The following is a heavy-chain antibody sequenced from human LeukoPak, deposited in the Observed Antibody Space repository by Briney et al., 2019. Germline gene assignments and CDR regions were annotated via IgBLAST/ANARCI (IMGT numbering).Heavy chain of an antibody. Sequence: SETLFLTCTVSGGSISSYYWSWIRQPPGKGLEWIGCIHYSGSTNYNPSLKSRVTISVDTSKNQFSLKLSSVTAADTAVYYCARVRDRSSYFYDLDYWGQGTLVTVSS. CDR3: ARVRDRSSYFYDLDY. CDR2: IHYSGST. D-gene: IGHD3-22*01. J-gene: IGHJ4*02. V-gene: IGHV4-59*01. CDR1: GGSISSYY.